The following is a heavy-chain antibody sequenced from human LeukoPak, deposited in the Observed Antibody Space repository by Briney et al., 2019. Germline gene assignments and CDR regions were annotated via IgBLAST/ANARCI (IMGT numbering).Heavy chain of an antibody. CDR3: ASYCSSTSCQFDY. Sequence: ASVKVSCKASGGTFSSYAISWVRQAPGQGLEWMGRIIPIFGIANYAQKFQGRVTITADKSTSTAYMELSSLRSEDTAVYYCASYCSSTSCQFDYWGQGTLVTVSS. J-gene: IGHJ4*02. CDR2: IIPIFGIA. D-gene: IGHD2-2*01. CDR1: GGTFSSYA. V-gene: IGHV1-69*04.